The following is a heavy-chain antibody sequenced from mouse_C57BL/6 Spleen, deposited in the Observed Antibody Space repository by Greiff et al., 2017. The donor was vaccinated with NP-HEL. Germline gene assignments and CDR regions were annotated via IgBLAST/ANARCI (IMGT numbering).Heavy chain of an antibody. J-gene: IGHJ3*01. CDR3: AREGITTFAY. D-gene: IGHD2-4*01. Sequence: VHLVESGPGLVQPSQSLSITCTVSGFSLTSYGVHWVRQSPGKGLEWMGVIWSGGSTDYNAAFITRLSISKDNSKSQVFFKMNSLQADDTAIYYCAREGITTFAYWGQGTLVTVSA. V-gene: IGHV2-2*01. CDR1: GFSLTSYG. CDR2: IWSGGST.